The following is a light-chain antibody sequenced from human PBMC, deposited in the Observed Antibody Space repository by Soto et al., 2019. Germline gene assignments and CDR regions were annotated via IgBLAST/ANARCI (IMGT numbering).Light chain of an antibody. CDR1: QGINNY. V-gene: IGKV1-9*01. Sequence: DIQLTQSPSFLSASVGDRVTITCRASQGINNYLAWYQQKPGKAPKLLIYAASTLQSGVPSRFSGSGSGTEFTLTIGSLQPEDFATYYCQQLNTYRFTFGPGTKVDIK. J-gene: IGKJ3*01. CDR2: AAS. CDR3: QQLNTYRFT.